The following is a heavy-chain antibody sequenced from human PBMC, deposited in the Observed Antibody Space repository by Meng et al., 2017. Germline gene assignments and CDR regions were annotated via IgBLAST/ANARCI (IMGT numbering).Heavy chain of an antibody. CDR3: ARVGTAMDMGDY. CDR2: ISWNSGSI. J-gene: IGHJ4*02. Sequence: GGSLRLSCAASGFTFDDYAMHWVRQAPGKGLEWVSGISWNSGSIGYADSVKGRFTISRDNAKNSLYLQMNSLRAEDTALYYCARVGTAMDMGDYWGQGTLVTVSS. V-gene: IGHV3-9*01. D-gene: IGHD5-18*01. CDR1: GFTFDDYA.